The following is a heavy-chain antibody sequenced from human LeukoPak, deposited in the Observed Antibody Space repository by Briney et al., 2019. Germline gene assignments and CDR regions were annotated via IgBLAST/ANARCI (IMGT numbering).Heavy chain of an antibody. Sequence: GGSLRLSCAASGFTFSSYSMNWVRQAPGKGLEWVSSISSSSSYIYYADSVKGRFTISRDNAKNSLYLQMSSLRAEDTAVYCCARKKDTDMVTYYFDYWGQGTLVTVSS. V-gene: IGHV3-21*01. J-gene: IGHJ4*02. D-gene: IGHD5-18*01. CDR3: ARKKDTDMVTYYFDY. CDR1: GFTFSSYS. CDR2: ISSSSSYI.